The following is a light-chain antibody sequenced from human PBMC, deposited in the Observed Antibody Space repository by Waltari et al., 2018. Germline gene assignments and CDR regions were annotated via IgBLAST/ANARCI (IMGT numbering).Light chain of an antibody. CDR1: QGIDNW. V-gene: IGKV1-12*01. CDR2: DAS. Sequence: DIQMTQSPSSVSASVGDRVTITCRASQGIDNWLAWYQLKPGKAPKLLMYDASSLQSGVPSRFSGSGSGTDFTLTISNLQAEDVAVYFCQQFYSTPPTFGQGTKLEIK. CDR3: QQFYSTPPT. J-gene: IGKJ1*01.